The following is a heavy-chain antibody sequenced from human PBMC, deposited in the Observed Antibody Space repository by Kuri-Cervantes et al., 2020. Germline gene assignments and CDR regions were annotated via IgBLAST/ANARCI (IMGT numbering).Heavy chain of an antibody. D-gene: IGHD6-13*01. CDR3: AKDSRSGYSSSWSPFDY. V-gene: IGHV3-21*04. CDR2: ISSSSSYI. J-gene: IGHJ4*02. CDR1: GFTFSSYS. Sequence: GGSLRLSCAASGFTFSSYSMNWVRQAPGKGLEWVSSISSSSSYIYYADSVKGRFTISRDNAKNYLYLQMNSLRAEDTALYYCAKDSRSGYSSSWSPFDYWGQGTLVTVSS.